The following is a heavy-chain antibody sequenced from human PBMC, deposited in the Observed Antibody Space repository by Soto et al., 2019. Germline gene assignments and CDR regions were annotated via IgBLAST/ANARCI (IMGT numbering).Heavy chain of an antibody. CDR2: IYYSANT. CDR3: ARDSRTPSGGMDV. J-gene: IGHJ6*02. V-gene: IGHV4-30-4*01. Sequence: TLSLTCPVAGGSIRSGECHWTWIRQFPGKGLEWIGAIYYSANTYYNPSLVSRLTISVDTSKNKFSLKLTSVTAADTAVYSCARDSRTPSGGMDVWGQGTPVTVYS. CDR1: GGSIRSGECH.